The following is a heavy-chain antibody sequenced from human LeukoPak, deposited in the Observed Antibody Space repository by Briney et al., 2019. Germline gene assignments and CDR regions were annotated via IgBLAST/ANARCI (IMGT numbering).Heavy chain of an antibody. Sequence: GGSLRLSCAASGFTFSSYGMHWVRQAPGKGLEWVAVIWYDGSNKYYADSVKGRFTISRDNSKNTLYLQMNSLRAEDTAVYYCARPPQGYYGDSLGAFDIWGKGTMVTVSS. D-gene: IGHD4-17*01. CDR3: ARPPQGYYGDSLGAFDI. J-gene: IGHJ3*02. CDR2: IWYDGSNK. CDR1: GFTFSSYG. V-gene: IGHV3-33*01.